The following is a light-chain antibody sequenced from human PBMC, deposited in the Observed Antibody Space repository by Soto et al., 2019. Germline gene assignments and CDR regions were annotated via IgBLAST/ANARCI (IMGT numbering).Light chain of an antibody. V-gene: IGKV3-20*01. CDR1: QSVSRNY. CDR2: GAS. J-gene: IGKJ1*01. CDR3: QQYGISPTT. Sequence: EIVLTQSPGTLSLSPGERATLSCRASQSVSRNYLVWYQQKPGQAPRLLIYGASGRATGIPDRFRGGGSGRGFTLTVSRLEAEDFAVYYCQQYGISPTTFGHGTKVEIK.